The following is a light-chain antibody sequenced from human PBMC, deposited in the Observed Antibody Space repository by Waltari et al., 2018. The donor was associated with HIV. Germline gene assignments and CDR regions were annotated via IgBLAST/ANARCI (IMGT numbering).Light chain of an antibody. Sequence: QSALTQPASVSGSLGQSITISCTGTSSDVGGHYYVSWYQQHPGKVPELLIYVVTNRPPGMSSLFSGSKSGNTASLTISGLQADDEADYYCSSYRSSNIVAFGTGTKVTVL. J-gene: IGLJ3*02. CDR2: VVT. CDR3: SSYRSSNIVA. V-gene: IGLV2-14*01. CDR1: SSDVGGHYY.